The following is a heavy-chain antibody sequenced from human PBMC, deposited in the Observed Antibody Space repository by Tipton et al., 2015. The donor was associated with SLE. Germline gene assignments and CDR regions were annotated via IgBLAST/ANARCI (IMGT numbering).Heavy chain of an antibody. CDR3: ATYQEGYCSSTSCYNAFDI. Sequence: QSGPEVKKPGASVKVSCKASGYTFTSYGISWVRQAPGQGLEWMGWISAYNGNTNYAQKLQGRVTMTTDTSTSTAYMELRSLRSEDTAVYYCATYQEGYCSSTSCYNAFDIWGQGTMVTVSS. D-gene: IGHD2-2*02. V-gene: IGHV1-18*01. J-gene: IGHJ3*02. CDR2: ISAYNGNT. CDR1: GYTFTSYG.